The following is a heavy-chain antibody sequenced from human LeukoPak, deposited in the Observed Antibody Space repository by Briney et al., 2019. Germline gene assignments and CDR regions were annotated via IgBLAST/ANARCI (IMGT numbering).Heavy chain of an antibody. J-gene: IGHJ4*02. CDR3: AKDNPVATDY. CDR2: ISAGGAST. V-gene: IGHV3-23*01. Sequence: PGVSLRLSCAASGFTFSSYAMSWVRQAPGKGLDWVSAISAGGASTHYADSVRGRFTISRGNAKSTLYLQMNSLRAEDTAVYYCAKDNPVATDYWGQGTLVTVSS. D-gene: IGHD5-12*01. CDR1: GFTFSSYA.